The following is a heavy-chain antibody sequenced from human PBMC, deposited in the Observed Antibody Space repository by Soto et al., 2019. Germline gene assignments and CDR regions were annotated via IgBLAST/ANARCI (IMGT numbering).Heavy chain of an antibody. D-gene: IGHD2-2*01. J-gene: IGHJ5*02. V-gene: IGHV1-3*01. CDR3: AREGGGDCSSTSCRNGFDH. CDR1: GYTFTSYP. Sequence: QVQLVQSGAEVKKPGASVKVSCKASGYTFTSYPIHWVRQAPGQRLEWMGGINAGNGYTKYSQKFQGRVTITRDTSASTAYMELSSLRSEDTAVYYCAREGGGDCSSTSCRNGFDHWGQGTLVTVSS. CDR2: INAGNGYT.